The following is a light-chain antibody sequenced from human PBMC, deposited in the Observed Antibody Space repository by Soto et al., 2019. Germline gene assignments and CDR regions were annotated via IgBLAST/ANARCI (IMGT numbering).Light chain of an antibody. CDR1: SSDIGNYNL. V-gene: IGLV2-23*02. J-gene: IGLJ2*01. Sequence: QSVLTQPASVSGSPGQSITISCTGSSSDIGNYNLVSWYQQHPGKAPKLMIFEATKRPSGVSNRFSGSRSGNTASLTISALQSEDEGDYSCYSFAGGATFVFGGGTKLTVL. CDR3: YSFAGGATFV. CDR2: EAT.